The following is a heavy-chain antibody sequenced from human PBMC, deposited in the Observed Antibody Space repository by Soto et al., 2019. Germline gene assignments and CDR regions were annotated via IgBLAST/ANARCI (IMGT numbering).Heavy chain of an antibody. CDR2: ISGSGGST. Sequence: GGSLRLSCAAAGFTFSSYAMSWFRQAPGKGLEWVSAISGSGGSTYYADSVRGRFTISRDNSTNTLNLQIKSMRAEETDVYYCAGAPNQLLSIAWNILDSWGQGTLVTVYS. J-gene: IGHJ4*02. CDR1: GFTFSSYA. D-gene: IGHD2-2*01. CDR3: AGAPNQLLSIAWNILDS. V-gene: IGHV3-23*01.